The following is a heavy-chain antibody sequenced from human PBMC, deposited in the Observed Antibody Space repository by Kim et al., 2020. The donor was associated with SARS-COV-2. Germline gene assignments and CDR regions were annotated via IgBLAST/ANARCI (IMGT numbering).Heavy chain of an antibody. Sequence: ASVKVSCKASGYTFTSYYMHWVRQAPGQGLEWMGIINPSGGSTSYAQKFQGRVTMTRDTSTSTVYMELSSLRSEDTAVYYCARDIVVVPAAMLGGYYYYGMDVWGQGPTVTVSS. D-gene: IGHD2-2*01. CDR3: ARDIVVVPAAMLGGYYYYGMDV. CDR1: GYTFTSYY. CDR2: INPSGGST. V-gene: IGHV1-46*01. J-gene: IGHJ6*02.